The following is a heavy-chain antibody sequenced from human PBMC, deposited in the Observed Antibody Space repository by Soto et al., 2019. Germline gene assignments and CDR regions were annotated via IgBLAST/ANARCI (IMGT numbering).Heavy chain of an antibody. J-gene: IGHJ6*02. D-gene: IGHD2-2*02. CDR1: GFTFSSYS. CDR2: ISSSSSYI. Sequence: GGSLRLSCAASGFTFSSYSMNWVRQAPGKGLEWVSSISSSSSYIYYADSVKGRFTISRDNAKNSLYLQMSSLRAEDTAVYYCARDGVVPAAILYYYYGMDVWGQGTTVTVSS. CDR3: ARDGVVPAAILYYYYGMDV. V-gene: IGHV3-21*01.